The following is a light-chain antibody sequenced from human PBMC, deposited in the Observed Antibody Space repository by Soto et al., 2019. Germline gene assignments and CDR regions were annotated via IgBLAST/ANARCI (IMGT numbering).Light chain of an antibody. J-gene: IGLJ2*01. Sequence: QTVVTQEPSLTVSLGGTVTLTCASGTAAVTSGDYPNWFQQKPGQAPRALIYGTSNKHSWTPARFSGSLLGGKAALTLSGVQPEDEAEYYCLLYYGGAQLVFGGGTKLTVL. CDR2: GTS. V-gene: IGLV7-43*01. CDR1: TAAVTSGDY. CDR3: LLYYGGAQLV.